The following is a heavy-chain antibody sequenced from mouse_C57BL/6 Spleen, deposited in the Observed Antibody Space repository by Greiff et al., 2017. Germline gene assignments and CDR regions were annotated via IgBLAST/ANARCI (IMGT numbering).Heavy chain of an antibody. CDR2: IDPEAGDT. J-gene: IGHJ2*01. Sequence: VQLQQSGAELVRPGASVKLSCTASGFNINDYYMHWVKQRPEQGLEWIGRIDPEAGDTEYAPKFQGKATMTADTSSNTAYLQLSSLTSEDTAVCYCTTPNTEEVEGDDWGKGTTLTVSS. CDR1: GFNINDYY. D-gene: IGHD1-1*01. V-gene: IGHV14-1*01. CDR3: TTPNTEEVEGDD.